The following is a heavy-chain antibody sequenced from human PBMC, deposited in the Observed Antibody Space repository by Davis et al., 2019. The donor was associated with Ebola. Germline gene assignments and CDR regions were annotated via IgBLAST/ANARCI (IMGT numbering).Heavy chain of an antibody. D-gene: IGHD3-9*01. V-gene: IGHV3-11*01. CDR2: ISGTSSLI. CDR3: ARVNALTGYSRFDP. CDR1: GFTFGDYF. J-gene: IGHJ5*02. Sequence: GESLKISCAASGFTFGDYFMGWIRQAPGKGLEWISYISGTSSLIYYADSVKGRFTISRDNAERSLFLQMNSLRAEDTALYHCARVNALTGYSRFDPWGQGTQVTVSS.